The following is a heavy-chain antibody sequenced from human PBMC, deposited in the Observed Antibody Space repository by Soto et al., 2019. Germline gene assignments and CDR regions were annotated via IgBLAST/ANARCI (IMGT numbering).Heavy chain of an antibody. V-gene: IGHV3-23*01. CDR2: ISGSGGST. CDR3: AKIDDFWSGFPYGPLDY. CDR1: GLTFSSYA. D-gene: IGHD3-3*01. J-gene: IGHJ4*02. Sequence: PGGSLRLSCAASGLTFSSYAMSWVRQAPGKGLEWASAISGSGGSTYYADSVKGRFTISRDNSKNTLYLQMNSLRAEDTAVYYCAKIDDFWSGFPYGPLDYWGQGTLVTVSS.